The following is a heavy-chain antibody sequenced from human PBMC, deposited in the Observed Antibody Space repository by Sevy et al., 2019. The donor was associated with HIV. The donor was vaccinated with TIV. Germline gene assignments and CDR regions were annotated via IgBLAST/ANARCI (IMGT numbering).Heavy chain of an antibody. CDR1: GYTFKTYG. CDR3: ARGKPQGVVIIPGSMWGGFDY. CDR2: ISAYSGDT. J-gene: IGHJ4*02. Sequence: ASVKVSCKTFGYTFKTYGISWVRQAPGQGLEWMGWISAYSGDTNFAQKFQGRVTMTTDTSTSTAYMELSSLRSDDTAVYFYARGKPQGVVIIPGSMWGGFDYWGQGTVVTVSS. V-gene: IGHV1-18*01. D-gene: IGHD2-2*01.